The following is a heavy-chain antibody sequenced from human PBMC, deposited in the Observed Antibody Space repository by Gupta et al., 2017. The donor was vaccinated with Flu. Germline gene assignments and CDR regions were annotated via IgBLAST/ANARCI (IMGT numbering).Heavy chain of an antibody. J-gene: IGHJ6*02. Sequence: QVQLQESGPGLVKPSQTLSLTCTVSGGSISSGGYYWSWIRQHPGKGLEWIGYIYYSGSTYYNPSLKSRVTISVDTSKNQFSLKLSSVTAADTAVYYCARGLRFLEWLLYEPRGNYYYGMDVWGQGTTVTVSS. CDR1: GGSISSGGYY. CDR2: IYYSGST. V-gene: IGHV4-31*03. D-gene: IGHD3-3*01. CDR3: ARGLRFLEWLLYEPRGNYYYGMDV.